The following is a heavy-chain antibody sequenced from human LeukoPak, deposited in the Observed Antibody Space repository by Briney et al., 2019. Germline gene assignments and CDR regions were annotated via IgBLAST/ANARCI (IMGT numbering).Heavy chain of an antibody. CDR3: ARVDYYGSGSYYNRNWFDP. CDR2: INHSGST. CDR1: GGSFSGYY. J-gene: IGHJ5*02. V-gene: IGHV4-34*01. Sequence: SETLSLTCAVYGGSFSGYYWSWIRQPPGKGLEWIGEINHSGSTNYNPSLKSRVTISVDTSKNQFSLKLSFVTAADTAVYYCARVDYYGSGSYYNRNWFDPLGQGTLVTVSS. D-gene: IGHD3-10*01.